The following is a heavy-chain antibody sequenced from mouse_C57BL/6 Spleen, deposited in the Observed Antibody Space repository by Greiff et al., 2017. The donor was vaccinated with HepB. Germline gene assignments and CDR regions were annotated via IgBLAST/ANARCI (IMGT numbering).Heavy chain of an antibody. CDR1: GYTFTDYN. D-gene: IGHD1-1*01. CDR3: ATVVEGSWFAY. V-gene: IGHV1-22*01. J-gene: IGHJ3*01. CDR2: INPNNGGT. Sequence: EVQLVESGPELVKPGASVKMSCKASGYTFTDYNMHWVKQSHGKSLEWIGYINPNNGGTSYNQKFKGKATLTVNKSSSTAYMELRSLTSEDSAVYYCATVVEGSWFAYWGQGTLVTVSA.